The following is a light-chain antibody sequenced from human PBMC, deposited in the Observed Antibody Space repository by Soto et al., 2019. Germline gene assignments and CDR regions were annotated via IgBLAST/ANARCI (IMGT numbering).Light chain of an antibody. CDR2: DVS. CDR3: SSYTSSSTVV. Sequence: QSALTQPASVSGSPGQSITISCTGTSSDVGGYNYVCWYQQHPGKAPKLMIYDVSYRPSGVSNRFSGSKSGNTASLTISGLQADDEADYYCSSYTSSSTVVFGGGTKVTVL. CDR1: SSDVGGYNY. J-gene: IGLJ3*02. V-gene: IGLV2-14*03.